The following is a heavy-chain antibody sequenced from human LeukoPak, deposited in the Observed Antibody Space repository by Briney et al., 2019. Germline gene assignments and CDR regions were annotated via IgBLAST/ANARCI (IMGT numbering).Heavy chain of an antibody. J-gene: IGHJ6*03. Sequence: ASVKVSCKASGYTFTSYYMHWVRQAPGQGLEWMGIINPSGGSTSYAQKFQGRVTMTRDTSTSTVYMELSSLRSEDTAVYYCAREHDYLWGNYRQTRSYYMDVWGKGATVTVSS. D-gene: IGHD3-16*02. CDR3: AREHDYLWGNYRQTRSYYMDV. CDR2: INPSGGST. CDR1: GYTFTSYY. V-gene: IGHV1-46*01.